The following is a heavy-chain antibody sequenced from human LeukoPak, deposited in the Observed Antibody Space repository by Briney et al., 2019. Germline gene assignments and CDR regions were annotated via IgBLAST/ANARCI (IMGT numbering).Heavy chain of an antibody. V-gene: IGHV3-53*01. CDR1: GFTFSSYA. D-gene: IGHD2-21*02. CDR3: ARGFLPYCGGDCFSYYLDY. Sequence: EGSLRLSCVASGFTFSSYARSWVRQAPGKGLEWVSVVYTGGSTYYADSVKGRFTISRDNSKNTLYLQMNSLRAEDTAMYYCARGFLPYCGGDCFSYYLDYWGQGTLVTVSS. J-gene: IGHJ4*02. CDR2: VYTGGST.